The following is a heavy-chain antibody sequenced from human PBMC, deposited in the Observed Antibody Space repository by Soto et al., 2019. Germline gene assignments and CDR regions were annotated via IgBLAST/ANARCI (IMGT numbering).Heavy chain of an antibody. CDR1: GFTLSSYG. V-gene: IGHV3-33*01. D-gene: IGHD3-3*02. CDR2: IWYDGSNK. Sequence: GGSLRLSCAASGFTLSSYGMHWVRQAPGKGLEWVAVIWYDGSNKYYADSVKGRFTISRDNSKNTLYLQMNSLRAEDTAVYYCASSIRDSPPDYWGQGTLVTVSS. CDR3: ASSIRDSPPDY. J-gene: IGHJ4*02.